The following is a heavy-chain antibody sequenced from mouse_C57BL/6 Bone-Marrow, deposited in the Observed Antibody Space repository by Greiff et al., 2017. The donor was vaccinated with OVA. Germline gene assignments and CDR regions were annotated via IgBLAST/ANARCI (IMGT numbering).Heavy chain of an antibody. V-gene: IGHV5-15*01. CDR2: ISNLAYSI. CDR1: GFTFSDYG. J-gene: IGHJ4*01. Sequence: EVKLVESGGGLVQPGGSLRLSCAASGFTFSDYGMAWVRQAPRKGPEWVAFISNLAYSISYADTVTGRFTISRGNAKKTMYLKMSGLRAEDTAMYYCARHGGAMDYWGQGTSVTGSS. CDR3: ARHGGAMDY.